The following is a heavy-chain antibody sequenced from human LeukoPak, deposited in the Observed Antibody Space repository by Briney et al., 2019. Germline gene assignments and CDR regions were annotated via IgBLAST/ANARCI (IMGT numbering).Heavy chain of an antibody. J-gene: IGHJ4*02. D-gene: IGHD1-26*01. CDR2: ISGSGGST. CDR1: GFTFSSSA. V-gene: IGHV3-23*01. CDR3: AKDSSAYFHEWELPNFDY. Sequence: GGSLRLSCAASGFTFSSSAMSWVRQAPGKGLEWVSAISGSGGSTYYADSVKGRFTISRDNSKNTLYLQMNSLRAEDTAVYYCAKDSSAYFHEWELPNFDYWGQGTLVTVSS.